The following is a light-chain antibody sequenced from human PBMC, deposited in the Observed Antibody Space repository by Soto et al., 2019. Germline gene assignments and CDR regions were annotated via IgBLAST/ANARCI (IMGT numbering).Light chain of an antibody. V-gene: IGKV3-20*01. CDR3: QQYDSSLWT. J-gene: IGKJ1*01. Sequence: EIVLTQSPGTLSLSPGDRATLSCMASQSVTSSNLAWYQQKPGQAPRLLIYAASSRATGIPDRFSGSGSGTDFTLTISRLEPEDFAVYYCQQYDSSLWTFGQGTKVEIK. CDR2: AAS. CDR1: QSVTSSN.